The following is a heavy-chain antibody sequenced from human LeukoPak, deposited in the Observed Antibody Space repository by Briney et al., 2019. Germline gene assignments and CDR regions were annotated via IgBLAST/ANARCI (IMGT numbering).Heavy chain of an antibody. CDR2: IYYSGST. D-gene: IGHD3-22*01. CDR3: ARDRVYYDSSGYDY. CDR1: GGSISSYY. J-gene: IGHJ4*02. V-gene: IGHV4-59*01. Sequence: SETLSLTCTVSGGSISSYYWSWIRQPPGKGLEWIGYIYYSGSTNYNPSLKSRVTISVDTSKNQFSLKLSSVTAADTAVYYCARDRVYYDSSGYDYWGQGTLVTASS.